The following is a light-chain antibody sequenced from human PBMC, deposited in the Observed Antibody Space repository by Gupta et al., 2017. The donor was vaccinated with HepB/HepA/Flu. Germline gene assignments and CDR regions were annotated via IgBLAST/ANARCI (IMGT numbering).Light chain of an antibody. V-gene: IGKV3-11*01. Sequence: EIVLTQSPATLSLFPGERATLSCRASQSVNSYLAWYQQKPGQAPRLLIYDASNRATGIPARFSGSGSGTDFTLTISSLEPEDFAVYYCQQRSNWPPSLTFGGGTKVEIK. CDR1: QSVNSY. CDR3: QQRSNWPPSLT. J-gene: IGKJ4*01. CDR2: DAS.